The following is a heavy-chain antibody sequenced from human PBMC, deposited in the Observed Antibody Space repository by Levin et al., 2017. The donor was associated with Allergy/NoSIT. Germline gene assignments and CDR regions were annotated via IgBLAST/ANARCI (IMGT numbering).Heavy chain of an antibody. D-gene: IGHD2-21*02. CDR3: SAHRVYCAGDCSSFPFDH. V-gene: IGHV3-74*01. Sequence: GGSLRLSCAPSGFSLSDYWMYWVRQAPGKGPVWVSRINSDGSSTRYEDSVRGRFTISRDNAKNMLYLQMNSLRAEDTAVYYCSAHRVYCAGDCSSFPFDHWGQGALVTVSS. CDR1: GFSLSDYW. J-gene: IGHJ4*02. CDR2: INSDGSST.